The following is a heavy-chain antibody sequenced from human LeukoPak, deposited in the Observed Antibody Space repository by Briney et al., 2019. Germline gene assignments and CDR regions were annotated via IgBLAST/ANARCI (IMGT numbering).Heavy chain of an antibody. Sequence: GGSLRLSCAASGFTFSSYAMSWVRQAPGKGLEWVSAISSSGGSTYYADSVKGRFTISRDNSKNTLYLQMNSLRAEDTAVYYCAKDGLRTYYYDSSGYYYHYWGQGTLVTVSS. CDR1: GFTFSSYA. CDR3: AKDGLRTYYYDSSGYYYHY. D-gene: IGHD3-22*01. V-gene: IGHV3-23*01. CDR2: ISSSGGST. J-gene: IGHJ4*02.